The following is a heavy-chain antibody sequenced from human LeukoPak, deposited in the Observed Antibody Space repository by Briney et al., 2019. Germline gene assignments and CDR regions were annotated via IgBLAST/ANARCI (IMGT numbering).Heavy chain of an antibody. CDR2: ISAYNGNT. V-gene: IGHV1-18*01. Sequence: ASVKVSCKASGYTFISYGISWVRQAPGQGLEWMGWISAYNGNTNYAQKLQGRVTMTTDTSTSTAYMELRSLRSDDTAVYYCARDLETYSSSWYVDYWGQGTLVTVSS. CDR1: GYTFISYG. CDR3: ARDLETYSSSWYVDY. D-gene: IGHD6-13*01. J-gene: IGHJ4*02.